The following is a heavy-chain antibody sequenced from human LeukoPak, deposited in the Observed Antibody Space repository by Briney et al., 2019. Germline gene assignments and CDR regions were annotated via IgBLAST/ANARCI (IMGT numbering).Heavy chain of an antibody. CDR3: ARGGQPRETYYYYGMDV. CDR1: GFTFSSYG. J-gene: IGHJ6*02. CDR2: IWYDGSNK. D-gene: IGHD6-13*01. V-gene: IGHV3-33*01. Sequence: PGRSLRLSCAASGFTFSSYGMHWVRQAPGKGLEWVAVIWYDGSNKYYADSVKGRFTISRDNSKNTLYLQTNSLRAEDTAVYYCARGGQPRETYYYYGMDVWGQGTTVTVSS.